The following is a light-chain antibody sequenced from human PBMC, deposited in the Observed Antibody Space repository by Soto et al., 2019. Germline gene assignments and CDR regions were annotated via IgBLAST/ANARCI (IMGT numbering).Light chain of an antibody. CDR1: QDIGNY. CDR3: QQYDRLPLT. J-gene: IGKJ4*01. Sequence: DIQMTQSPSSLSASVGDRVTITCQPSQDIGNYLNWYQVKPGKAPKLLISDASSLETGVPLRFSVSSSQTDVTFTISSLQFEDVATYYWQQYDRLPLTFGGGTKLEIK. V-gene: IGKV1-33*01. CDR2: DAS.